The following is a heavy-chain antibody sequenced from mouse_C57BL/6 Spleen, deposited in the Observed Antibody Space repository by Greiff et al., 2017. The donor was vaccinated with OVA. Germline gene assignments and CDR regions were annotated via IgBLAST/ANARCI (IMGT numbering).Heavy chain of an antibody. D-gene: IGHD1-1*01. CDR2: INPSHGGT. Sequence: QVQLQQPGTELVKPGASVKLSCKASGYTFTSYWMHWVKQRPGQGLEWIGIINPSHGGTNYNAKFMRKATLTVDKSSSTAYMLLSSLTSEDCADYDGARGEGNYYGSRGDAFDYWGQGTSVTVSS. CDR1: GYTFTSYW. V-gene: IGHV1-53*01. J-gene: IGHJ4*01. CDR3: ARGEGNYYGSRGDAFDY.